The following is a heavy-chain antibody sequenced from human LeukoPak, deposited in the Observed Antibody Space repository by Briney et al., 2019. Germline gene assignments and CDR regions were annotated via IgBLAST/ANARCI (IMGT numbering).Heavy chain of an antibody. V-gene: IGHV1-2*02. CDR1: GYTVTGHY. J-gene: IGHJ4*02. CDR2: INPNSGVT. CDR3: AKDAYSGFSSSYNMDS. D-gene: IGHD5-18*01. Sequence: AAVKVSCKASGYTVTGHYLHWVRQAPGQGLEWMGWINPNSGVTNYAQKFQGRVTMTRDTSINTAYMELHSLTSDDTALYYCAKDAYSGFSSSYNMDSWGQGTLVTVYS.